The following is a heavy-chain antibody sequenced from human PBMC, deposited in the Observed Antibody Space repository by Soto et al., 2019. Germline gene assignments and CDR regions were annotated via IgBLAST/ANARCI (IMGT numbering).Heavy chain of an antibody. CDR2: IDTNGDT. CDR3: ARGTVYYCPNDKCGFFFDH. V-gene: IGHV4-31*11. J-gene: IGHJ4*02. CDR1: GDSLKRGFYH. D-gene: IGHD2-8*01. Sequence: QVQLQESGSGLLKPSQTLSLACGVSGDSLKRGFYHWSWIRQTPGKGLQLIGYIDTNGDTHYDLSLRNRLNMSIVTTESRFSLKLTSVTAADTAVYYCARGTVYYCPNDKCGFFFDHWGQAALVTVSS.